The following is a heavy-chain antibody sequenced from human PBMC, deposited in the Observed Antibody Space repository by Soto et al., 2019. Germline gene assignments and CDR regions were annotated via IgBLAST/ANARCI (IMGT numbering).Heavy chain of an antibody. V-gene: IGHV3-30-3*01. Sequence: GGSLRLSCAASGFTFSSYAMHWVRQAPGKGLEWVAVISYDGSNKYYADSVKGRFTISRDNSKNTLYLKMNSLGAEDTVVYYCARDRFAPLWFGESSNYYYGMDVWGQGTTVTVSS. CDR1: GFTFSSYA. CDR3: ARDRFAPLWFGESSNYYYGMDV. D-gene: IGHD3-10*01. J-gene: IGHJ6*02. CDR2: ISYDGSNK.